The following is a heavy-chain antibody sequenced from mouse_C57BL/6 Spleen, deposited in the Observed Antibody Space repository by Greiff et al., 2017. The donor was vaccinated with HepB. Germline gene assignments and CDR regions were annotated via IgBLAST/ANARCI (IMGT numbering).Heavy chain of an antibody. CDR2: IDPSDSYT. V-gene: IGHV1-50*01. D-gene: IGHD1-1*01. CDR1: GYTFTSYW. J-gene: IGHJ3*01. CDR3: ARASGSSYNESAY. Sequence: VQLQQPGAELVKPGASVKLSCKASGYTFTSYWMQWVKQRPGQGLEWIGEIDPSDSYTNYNQKFKGKATLTVDTSSSTAYMQRSSLTSEDAAVYYCARASGSSYNESAYWGQGTLVTVSA.